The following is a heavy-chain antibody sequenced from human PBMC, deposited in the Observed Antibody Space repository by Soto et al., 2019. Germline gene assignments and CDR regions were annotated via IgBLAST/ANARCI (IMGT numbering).Heavy chain of an antibody. Sequence: GGSLRLACVASGFTFSSYSMSWVRQAPGEGLQWVSSITSSNTYINYGDSVKGRFAISRDNAKNSLYLQMNSLRAEDTAAYFCARDTNYYASGSGVDFWGQGTLVTVSS. CDR3: ARDTNYYASGSGVDF. J-gene: IGHJ4*02. V-gene: IGHV3-21*01. CDR1: GFTFSSYS. CDR2: ITSSNTYI. D-gene: IGHD3-10*01.